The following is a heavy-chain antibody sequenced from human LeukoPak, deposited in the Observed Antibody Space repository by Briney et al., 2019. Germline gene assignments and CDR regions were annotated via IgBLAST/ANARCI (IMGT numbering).Heavy chain of an antibody. J-gene: IGHJ5*02. D-gene: IGHD2-2*02. V-gene: IGHV4-4*07. CDR3: AREFYTALRS. Sequence: SETLSLTCTVSGDSISSYYWSWIRQPAGKGLEWIGRISPSGSTNYNPSLKSRVTISVDTSKNQFSLKLSSVTAADTAVYYCAREFYTALRSWGQGTLVTVSS. CDR1: GDSISSYY. CDR2: ISPSGST.